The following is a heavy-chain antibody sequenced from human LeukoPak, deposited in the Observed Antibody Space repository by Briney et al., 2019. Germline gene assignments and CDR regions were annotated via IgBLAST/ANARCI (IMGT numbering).Heavy chain of an antibody. CDR1: GFTFDDYA. CDR3: AKAGAFLGSSWGYFDY. Sequence: GGSLRLSCAASGFTFDDYAMHWVRQAPGKGLEWVSGISWNSGSIGYADSVKGRFTISRDNAKNSLYLQMNSLRAEDMALYYCAKAGAFLGSSWGYFDYWGQGTLVTVSS. J-gene: IGHJ4*02. CDR2: ISWNSGSI. D-gene: IGHD6-13*01. V-gene: IGHV3-9*03.